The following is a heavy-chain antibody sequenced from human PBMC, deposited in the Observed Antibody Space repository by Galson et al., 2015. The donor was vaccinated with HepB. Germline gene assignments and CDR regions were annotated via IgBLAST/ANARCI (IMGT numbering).Heavy chain of an antibody. Sequence: SVKVSCKASGYTFTSYGISWVRQAPGQGLEWMGWISAYNGNTNYAQKLQGRVTMTTDTSTSTAYMELRSLRSDDTAVYYCAREVVLWFGPNPQDYYYYYGMDVWGQGTTVTVSS. J-gene: IGHJ6*02. D-gene: IGHD3-10*01. CDR2: ISAYNGNT. V-gene: IGHV1-18*01. CDR3: AREVVLWFGPNPQDYYYYYGMDV. CDR1: GYTFTSYG.